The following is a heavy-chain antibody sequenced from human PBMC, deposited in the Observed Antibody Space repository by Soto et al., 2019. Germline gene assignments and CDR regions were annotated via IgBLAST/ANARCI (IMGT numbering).Heavy chain of an antibody. J-gene: IGHJ6*02. Sequence: ASVKVSCKASGYTFTSYAMHWVRQAPGQRLEWMGWINAGNGNTKYSQKFQGRVTITRDTSASTAYMELSSLRSEDTAVYYCARGANYDFWSGYYYAYYYGMDVWGQGTTVTVSS. CDR3: ARGANYDFWSGYYYAYYYGMDV. CDR1: GYTFTSYA. D-gene: IGHD3-3*01. CDR2: INAGNGNT. V-gene: IGHV1-3*01.